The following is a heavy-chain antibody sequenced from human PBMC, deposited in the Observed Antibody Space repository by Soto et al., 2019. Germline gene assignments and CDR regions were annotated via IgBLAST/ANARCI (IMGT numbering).Heavy chain of an antibody. J-gene: IGHJ5*02. V-gene: IGHV3-23*01. D-gene: IGHD1-26*01. CDR3: AKDLLSGSSPNWFDP. CDR1: GFTFSSYA. CDR2: ISGSGGST. Sequence: HPGGSLRLSCAASGFTFSSYAMSWVRQAPGKGLEWVSAISGSGGSTYYADSVKGRFTISRDNSKNTLYLQMNSLRAEDTAVYYCAKDLLSGSSPNWFDPWGQGTLVTVSS.